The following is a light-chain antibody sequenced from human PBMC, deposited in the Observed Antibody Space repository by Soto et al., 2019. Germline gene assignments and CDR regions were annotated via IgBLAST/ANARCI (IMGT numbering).Light chain of an antibody. V-gene: IGKV3-20*01. J-gene: IGKJ2*01. Sequence: EIVLTQSPGTLSLSPGERATLSCRASQSVSSSYLAWYQQKPGQAPRLLIYGASSRATGIPDRFSGSGSGTDFTLPIRRLEPEDFAVYYCQQYGSSYTFGQGTKVDIK. CDR3: QQYGSSYT. CDR2: GAS. CDR1: QSVSSSY.